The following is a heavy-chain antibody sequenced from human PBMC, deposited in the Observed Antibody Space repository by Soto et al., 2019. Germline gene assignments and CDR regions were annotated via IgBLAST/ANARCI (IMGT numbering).Heavy chain of an antibody. CDR2: MHPGGST. D-gene: IGHD1-1*01. Sequence: QVQPQESGPGLVKPSDTLSLTCAVSGGSINSVNWWSWVRQSPGKGLEWIGEMHPGGSTNYNPSLQSLVTVSMDKSRNQFSLRMSSVTAADTAVYFCARYGHNIYGFDVWGRGTRVTVSS. J-gene: IGHJ6*01. CDR3: ARYGHNIYGFDV. CDR1: GGSINSVNW. V-gene: IGHV4-4*02.